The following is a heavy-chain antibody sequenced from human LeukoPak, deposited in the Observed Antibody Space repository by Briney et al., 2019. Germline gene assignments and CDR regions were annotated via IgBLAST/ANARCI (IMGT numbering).Heavy chain of an antibody. CDR3: ARPGYCSSTSCRLHAFDI. V-gene: IGHV4-4*02. CDR2: IYHSGST. J-gene: IGHJ3*02. Sequence: SETLSLTCAVSGGSISSSNWWSWVRQPPGKGLEWIGEIYHSGSTNYNPSLKSRVTISVDTSKNQFSLKLSSVTAADTAVYYCARPGYCSSTSCRLHAFDIWGQGTMVTVSS. D-gene: IGHD2-2*01. CDR1: GGSISSSNW.